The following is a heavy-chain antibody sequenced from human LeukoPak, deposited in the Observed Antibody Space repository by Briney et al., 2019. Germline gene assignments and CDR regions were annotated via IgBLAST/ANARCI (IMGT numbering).Heavy chain of an antibody. CDR2: ISSSGSTI. CDR3: ARDNYYDSSGQEDY. V-gene: IGHV3-11*01. CDR1: GFTFSDYY. D-gene: IGHD3-22*01. Sequence: GGSLRLSCAASGFTFSDYYMSWIRQAPGMGLEWVSYISSSGSTIYYADSLKGRFTISRDNAKNSLYLQMNSLRAEDTAVYYCARDNYYDSSGQEDYWGQGILVTVSS. J-gene: IGHJ4*02.